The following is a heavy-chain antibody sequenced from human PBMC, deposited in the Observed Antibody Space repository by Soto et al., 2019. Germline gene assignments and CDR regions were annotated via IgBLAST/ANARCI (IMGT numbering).Heavy chain of an antibody. CDR1: GYTLTELS. D-gene: IGHD2-15*01. J-gene: IGHJ3*02. CDR2: FDPEDGET. V-gene: IGHV1-24*01. Sequence: VKVSCKVSGYTLTELSMHWVRQAPGKGLEWMGGFDPEDGETIYAQKFQGRVTMTEDTSTDTAYMELSSLRSEDTAVYYCATEWARVGCSGGSCYWGAFAIWGQGTMVTVSS. CDR3: ATEWARVGCSGGSCYWGAFAI.